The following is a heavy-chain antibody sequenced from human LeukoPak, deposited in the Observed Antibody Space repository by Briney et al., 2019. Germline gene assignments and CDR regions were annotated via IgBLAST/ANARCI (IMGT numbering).Heavy chain of an antibody. D-gene: IGHD3-10*01. Sequence: ASVKVSCKASGYTFTGYYMHWVRQAPGQGLEWMGWINPNSGGTNYAQKFQGRVTMTRNTSISTAYMELSSLRSEDTAVYYGARDLKELKTHYYGSGDIDYWGQGTLVTVSS. CDR2: INPNSGGT. V-gene: IGHV1-2*02. CDR1: GYTFTGYY. J-gene: IGHJ4*02. CDR3: ARDLKELKTHYYGSGDIDY.